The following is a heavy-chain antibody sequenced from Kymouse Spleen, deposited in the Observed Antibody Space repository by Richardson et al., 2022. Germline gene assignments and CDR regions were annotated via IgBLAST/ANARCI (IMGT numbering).Heavy chain of an antibody. CDR3: TRHEDFWSGYDAFDI. V-gene: IGHV3-73*02. CDR2: IRSKANSYAT. Sequence: EVQLVESGGGLVQPGGSLKLSCAASGFTFSGSAMHWVRQASGKGLEWVGRIRSKANSYATAYAASVKGRFTISRDDSKNTAYLQMNSLKTEDTAVYYCTRHEDFWSGYDAFDIWGQGTMVTVSS. CDR1: GFTFSGSA. D-gene: IGHD3-3*01. J-gene: IGHJ3*02.